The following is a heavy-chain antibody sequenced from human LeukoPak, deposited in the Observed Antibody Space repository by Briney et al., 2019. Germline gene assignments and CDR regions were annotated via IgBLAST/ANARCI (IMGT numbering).Heavy chain of an antibody. CDR3: AKDQEGDYCSGGSCYSSPNY. CDR2: ISSSSSYI. CDR1: GFTFSSYS. V-gene: IGHV3-21*01. J-gene: IGHJ4*02. D-gene: IGHD2-15*01. Sequence: PGGSLRLSCAASGFTFSSYSMNWVRQAPGKGLEWVSSISSSSSYIYYADSVKGRFTISRDNAKNSLYLQMNSLRAEDTAVYYCAKDQEGDYCSGGSCYSSPNYWGQGTLVTVSS.